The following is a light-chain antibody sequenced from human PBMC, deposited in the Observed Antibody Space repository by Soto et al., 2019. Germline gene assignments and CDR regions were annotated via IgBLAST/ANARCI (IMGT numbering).Light chain of an antibody. Sequence: IQLTQSPSSLSASIGDRVTITCRASQSISSYLNWFQQKPGKAPKLLIYAASSLQSGVPSRFSGSGSGTDFTLTISSLQPEDFAIYYCQQTYSTPRTFGQGTKVDIK. V-gene: IGKV1-39*01. CDR2: AAS. J-gene: IGKJ1*01. CDR3: QQTYSTPRT. CDR1: QSISSY.